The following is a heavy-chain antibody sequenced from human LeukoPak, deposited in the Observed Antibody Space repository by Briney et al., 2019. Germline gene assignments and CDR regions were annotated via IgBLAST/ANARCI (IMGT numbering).Heavy chain of an antibody. CDR2: IYTSGST. CDR1: GGSLSSYY. D-gene: IGHD2-15*01. V-gene: IGHV4-4*07. CDR3: ARMRTYCSGGSCYGPGGMDV. Sequence: SETLSLTCTVSGGSLSSYYWSWIRQPAGKGLEWIGRIYTSGSTNYNPSLKSRVTMSGDTSKNQFSLKLSSVTAADTAVYYCARMRTYCSGGSCYGPGGMDVWGQGTTVTVSS. J-gene: IGHJ6*02.